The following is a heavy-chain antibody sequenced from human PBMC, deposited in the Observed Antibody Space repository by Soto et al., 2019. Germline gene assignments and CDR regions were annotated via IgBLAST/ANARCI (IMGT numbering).Heavy chain of an antibody. V-gene: IGHV3-7*01. J-gene: IGHJ3*02. Sequence: EVQLVESGGGLVQPGGSLRLSCAASGFTFSSYWMSWVRQAPGKGLEWVANIKQDGSEKYYVDSVKGRFTISRDNAKNSLYLQMNSLRAEETAVYYCARDGSSSGCPDAFDIWGQGTMVTVSS. D-gene: IGHD3-22*01. CDR2: IKQDGSEK. CDR1: GFTFSSYW. CDR3: ARDGSSSGCPDAFDI.